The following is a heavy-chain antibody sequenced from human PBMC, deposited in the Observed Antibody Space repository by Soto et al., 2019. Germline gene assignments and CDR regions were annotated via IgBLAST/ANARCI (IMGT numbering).Heavy chain of an antibody. CDR1: GYSFTIYC. CDR3: ARHFGPSSSSCADY. V-gene: IGHV5-51*01. D-gene: IGHD6-6*01. CDR2: IYPGDSDT. Sequence: GESLKISCKGSGYSFTIYCIGWVLQMPGKGLEWMGIIYPGDSDTRYSPSFQGQVTISADKSISTAYLQWSSLKASDTAMYYCARHFGPSSSSCADYWGQGTLVTVSS. J-gene: IGHJ4*02.